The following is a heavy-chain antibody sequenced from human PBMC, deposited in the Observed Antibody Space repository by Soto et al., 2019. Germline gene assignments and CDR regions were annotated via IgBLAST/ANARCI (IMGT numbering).Heavy chain of an antibody. D-gene: IGHD3-3*01. CDR2: ISSSSSYI. V-gene: IGHV3-21*01. J-gene: IGHJ5*02. CDR1: GFTFSSYS. Sequence: EVQLVESGGGLVQPGGSLRLSCAASGFTFSSYSMNWVRQAPGKGLEWVSSISSSSSYIYYADSVKGRFTISRDNAKNSLYLQMNSLRAEDTAVYYCASTHYDFWSGYYNSDQPPFDPWGQGTLVTVSS. CDR3: ASTHYDFWSGYYNSDQPPFDP.